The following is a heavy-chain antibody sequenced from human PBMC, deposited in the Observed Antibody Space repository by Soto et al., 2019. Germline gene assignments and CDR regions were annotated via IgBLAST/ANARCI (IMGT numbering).Heavy chain of an antibody. D-gene: IGHD2-2*01. CDR2: INAGNGNT. J-gene: IGHJ4*02. V-gene: IGHV1-3*01. Sequence: ASVKVSCKASGYTFTNYAMPWVRQAPGQRLEWMGWINAGNGNTKYSQKFQGRVTITRDTSASTAYMELSSLRSEDTAVYYCAREGDIVVVPAAPYFDYWGQGTLVTVSS. CDR3: AREGDIVVVPAAPYFDY. CDR1: GYTFTNYA.